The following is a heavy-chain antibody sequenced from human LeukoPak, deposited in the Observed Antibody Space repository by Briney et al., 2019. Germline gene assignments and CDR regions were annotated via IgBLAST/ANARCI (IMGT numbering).Heavy chain of an antibody. D-gene: IGHD3-10*01. CDR1: GYTFSSYD. V-gene: IGHV1-8*01. J-gene: IGHJ3*02. CDR2: MNPISGNT. CDR3: ARGGYGSVPYAFDI. Sequence: EASVKVSCKASGYTFSSYDINWVRQATGQGLEWMGWMNPISGNTGYAQKFQGRVTITRDNSINTAYMDLTNLRSEDTAVYYCARGGYGSVPYAFDIWGQGTMVTVSS.